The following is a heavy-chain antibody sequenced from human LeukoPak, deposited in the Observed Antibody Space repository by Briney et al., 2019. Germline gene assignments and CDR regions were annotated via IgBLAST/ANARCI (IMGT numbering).Heavy chain of an antibody. V-gene: IGHV1-46*01. CDR2: INPSGGST. CDR1: GYTFTSYY. D-gene: IGHD3-3*01. Sequence: GASVKVSCKASGYTFTSYYMHWVRQAPGQGLEWMGIINPSGGSTSYAQKFQGRVTMTRDTSISTAYMELSRLRSDDTAVYYCAIFTPPTDYWGQGTLVTVSS. J-gene: IGHJ4*02. CDR3: AIFTPPTDY.